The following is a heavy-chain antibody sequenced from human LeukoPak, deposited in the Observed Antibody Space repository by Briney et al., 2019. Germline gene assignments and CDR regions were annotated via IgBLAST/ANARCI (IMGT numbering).Heavy chain of an antibody. CDR3: ARRYYYGSGFDF. CDR1: GGSISSSSYF. Sequence: SETLSLTCTVSGGSISSSSYFWGWIRQPPGKGLEWIGAIYYTATTYYNPSLKSRVTISVDTSKNQFSLKLRSVTAAGTAVYYCARRYYYGSGFDFWGQGTLVTVSS. J-gene: IGHJ4*02. D-gene: IGHD3-10*01. V-gene: IGHV4-39*01. CDR2: IYYTATT.